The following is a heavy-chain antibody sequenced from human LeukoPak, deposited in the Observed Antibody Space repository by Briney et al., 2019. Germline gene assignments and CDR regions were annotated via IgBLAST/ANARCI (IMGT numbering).Heavy chain of an antibody. Sequence: GGSLRLSCAASGFTFSSYAMSWVRQAPGKGLVWVSAISGSGLNTYYPDSVRGRFTISRDNSKNTLYLQMNSLRAEDTAVYYCAKDRSGSYYGTFDYWGQGTLVTVSS. D-gene: IGHD1-26*01. CDR2: ISGSGLNT. CDR1: GFTFSSYA. CDR3: AKDRSGSYYGTFDY. J-gene: IGHJ4*02. V-gene: IGHV3-23*01.